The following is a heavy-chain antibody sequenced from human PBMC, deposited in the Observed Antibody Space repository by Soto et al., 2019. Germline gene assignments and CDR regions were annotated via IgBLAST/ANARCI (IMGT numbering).Heavy chain of an antibody. D-gene: IGHD5-12*01. J-gene: IGHJ6*02. V-gene: IGHV1-69*13. CDR2: IIPIFGTA. CDR1: GGTFSSYA. CDR3: ARGRYSGYDPPSNYGMDV. Sequence: SVKVSCKASGGTFSSYAISWVRQAPGQGLEWMGGIIPIFGTANYAQKFQGRVTITADESTSTAYMELSSLRSEDTAMYYCARGRYSGYDPPSNYGMDVWGQGTTVTVSS.